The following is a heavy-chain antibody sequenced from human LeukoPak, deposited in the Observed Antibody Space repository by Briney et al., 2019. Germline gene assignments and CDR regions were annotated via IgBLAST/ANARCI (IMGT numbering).Heavy chain of an antibody. V-gene: IGHV4-38-2*02. Sequence: PSGTLSLTCSVSGYSIDNGYYWAWIRQPPGKGLEWIGSIYHGGSAYYNPSLKSRVTISVDTSKNQFSLRLTSVTAAETSVYYCARIRQLAIFDYWGQGTLVTVSS. D-gene: IGHD6-13*01. CDR1: GYSIDNGYY. CDR2: IYHGGSA. J-gene: IGHJ4*02. CDR3: ARIRQLAIFDY.